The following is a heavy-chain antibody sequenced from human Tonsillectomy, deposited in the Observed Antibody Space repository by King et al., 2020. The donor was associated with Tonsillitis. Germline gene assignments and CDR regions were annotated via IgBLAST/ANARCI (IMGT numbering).Heavy chain of an antibody. D-gene: IGHD6-6*01. J-gene: IGHJ4*02. CDR3: AKGAASSSLYYFDY. V-gene: IGHV3-23*04. CDR1: GFTFSNSA. CDR2: ISDSGGST. Sequence: VQLVESGGGLVQPGGSLRLSCAASGFTFSNSAMNWVRQAPGKGLEWVSAISDSGGSTYYADSVKGRFTISRDNSKNTLYLQMNTLRAEDTAVYYCAKGAASSSLYYFDYWGQGXLXTVSS.